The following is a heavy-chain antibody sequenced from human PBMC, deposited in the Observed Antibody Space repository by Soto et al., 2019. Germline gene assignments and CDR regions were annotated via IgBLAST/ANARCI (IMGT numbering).Heavy chain of an antibody. Sequence: KQLVQSGPAVKRPGTSVKVSCKASGFTLNGSAVQWVRQARGQRLEWLGWIVVGSGVTNYAQRFQDRVTITRDMLTDTAYMEMSSLTAEDTAVYFCATTTGYSNGWPFDQWGQGTVVTVS. V-gene: IGHV1-58*03. CDR1: GFTLNGSA. CDR2: IVVGSGVT. D-gene: IGHD6-19*01. J-gene: IGHJ4*02. CDR3: ATTTGYSNGWPFDQ.